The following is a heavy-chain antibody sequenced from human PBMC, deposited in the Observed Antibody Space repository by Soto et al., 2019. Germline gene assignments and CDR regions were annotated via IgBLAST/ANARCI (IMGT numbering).Heavy chain of an antibody. Sequence: QVQLQQWGAGLLKPSETLSLTCAVYGGFVSSGSYYWSWIRQPPGKGLEWIGEMSHSGGTHFNPSSKRRVTISVDTSKKQFSLKMSSVTAADTALYYCARVERGTATTVVDAFDIWGPGTMVTVSS. J-gene: IGHJ3*02. CDR3: ARVERGTATTVVDAFDI. CDR2: MSHSGGT. D-gene: IGHD1-1*01. CDR1: GGFVSSGSYY. V-gene: IGHV4-34*01.